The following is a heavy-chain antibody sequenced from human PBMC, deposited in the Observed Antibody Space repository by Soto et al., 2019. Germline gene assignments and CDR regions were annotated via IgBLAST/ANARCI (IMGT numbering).Heavy chain of an antibody. V-gene: IGHV3-23*01. J-gene: IGHJ5*02. D-gene: IGHD2-15*01. CDR2: ISGSGGST. CDR1: GFTFSSYA. Sequence: GGSLRLSCAASGFTFSSYAMSWVRQAPGKGLEWVSAISGSGGSTYYADSVKGRFTISRDNSKNTLYLQMTSLRPEDTAVCYCAKGYKPGYCSGGSCPRFEPWGQGTRVTVSS. CDR3: AKGYKPGYCSGGSCPRFEP.